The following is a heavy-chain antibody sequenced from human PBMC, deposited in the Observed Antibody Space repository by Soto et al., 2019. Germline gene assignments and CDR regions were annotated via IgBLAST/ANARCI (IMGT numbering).Heavy chain of an antibody. CDR1: GFSFSNVK. Sequence: GGSLRLSCAASGFSFSNVKMTWVRQTPGKGLEWVARIKSKTDGGATDYATPVKGRFTISRDDSKNTLYLQMNSLQTEDTAMYYCTTDGASGGTDSYYFDYWGQGA. V-gene: IGHV3-15*01. CDR2: IKSKTDGGAT. D-gene: IGHD2-8*02. CDR3: TTDGASGGTDSYYFDY. J-gene: IGHJ4*02.